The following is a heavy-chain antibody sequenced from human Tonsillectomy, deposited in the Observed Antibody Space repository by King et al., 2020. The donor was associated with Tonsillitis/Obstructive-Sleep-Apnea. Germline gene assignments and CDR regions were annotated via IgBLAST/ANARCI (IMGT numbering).Heavy chain of an antibody. V-gene: IGHV4-59*01. Sequence: QLQESGPGLVKPSETLSPTCTVSGGSISSYYWSWIRQPPGKGLECIGYIYYSGSTNYNPSLKSRVTISVDTSKNQFSLKLSSVTAADTAVYYCAREGAVMNAFDIWGQGTMVTVSS. J-gene: IGHJ3*02. CDR2: IYYSGST. D-gene: IGHD2-8*01. CDR1: GGSISSYY. CDR3: AREGAVMNAFDI.